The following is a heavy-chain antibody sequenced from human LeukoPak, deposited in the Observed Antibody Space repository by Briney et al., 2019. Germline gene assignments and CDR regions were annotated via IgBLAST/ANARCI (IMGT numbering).Heavy chain of an antibody. J-gene: IGHJ4*02. CDR1: GFTFSSHL. D-gene: IGHD2-2*01. V-gene: IGHV3-74*01. CDR3: AKDKDRGYCSSTSCYNFDY. Sequence: SGGSLRLSCAASGFTFSSHLMHWVRQAPGKGLVWVSRISSDGTYTNYADSVKGRFTISRDNSKNTLYLQMNSLRAEDTAVYYCAKDKDRGYCSSTSCYNFDYWGQGTLVTVSS. CDR2: ISSDGTYT.